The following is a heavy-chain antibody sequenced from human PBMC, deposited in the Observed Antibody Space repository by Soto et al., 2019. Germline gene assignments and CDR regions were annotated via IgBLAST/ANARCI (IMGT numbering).Heavy chain of an antibody. CDR3: ARHDRLGHGTTVLGLGAFDI. Sequence: QLQLQESGTGLVNPSETLSLTCTVSGGSISSSSYYWGWIRQAPGKGLEWIGSIYYSGSTFYNPSLKSRVAISVDTSQNQFSLKLSSVTAADTAVYYCARHDRLGHGTTVLGLGAFDIWGKGTMVTVSS. J-gene: IGHJ3*02. CDR2: IYYSGST. CDR1: GGSISSSSYY. V-gene: IGHV4-39*01. D-gene: IGHD4-17*01.